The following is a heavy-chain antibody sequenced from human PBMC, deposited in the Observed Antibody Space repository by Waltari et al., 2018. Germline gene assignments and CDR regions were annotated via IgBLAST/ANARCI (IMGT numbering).Heavy chain of an antibody. V-gene: IGHV1-8*02. CDR3: ARGRDVFANFDYNWFDP. CDR1: GYTFINYE. J-gene: IGHJ5*02. CDR2: VNPDSGAT. D-gene: IGHD3-3*01. Sequence: QVQLVQSGAEVLKPGASVKVSCQASGYTFINYEINWRRQAAGQGFEWMGWVNPDSGATAYAQKFQGRITMTWDTSISTAYMELSNLRSDDTAVLYCARGRDVFANFDYNWFDPWGQGTLVTVSS.